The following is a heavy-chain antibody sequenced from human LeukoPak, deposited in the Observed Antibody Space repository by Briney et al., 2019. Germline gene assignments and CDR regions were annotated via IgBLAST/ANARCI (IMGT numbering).Heavy chain of an antibody. Sequence: PGRSLRLSCAASGFTFSSYWMSWVRQAPGKGLEWVANIKQDGSEKYYVDSVKGRFTVSRDNAKNSLYLQMNSLRAEDTAVYYCARDSSGYSGSYQFDYWGQGTLVTVSS. CDR3: ARDSSGYSGSYQFDY. CDR1: GFTFSSYW. CDR2: IKQDGSEK. D-gene: IGHD1-26*01. V-gene: IGHV3-7*01. J-gene: IGHJ4*02.